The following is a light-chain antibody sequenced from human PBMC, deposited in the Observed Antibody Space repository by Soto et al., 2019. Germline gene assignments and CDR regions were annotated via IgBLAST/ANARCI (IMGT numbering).Light chain of an antibody. Sequence: QSVLTQPPSASGAPGQTVNISCSGSSPNIGSNYVYWYQQLPGTAPKLLIFSNDQRPSGVPDRFSGSKSGTSASLAISGLRSEDEADYFCAACDDSLSGWVFGGGTKLTV. CDR1: SPNIGSNY. CDR2: SND. J-gene: IGLJ3*02. CDR3: AACDDSLSGWV. V-gene: IGLV1-47*02.